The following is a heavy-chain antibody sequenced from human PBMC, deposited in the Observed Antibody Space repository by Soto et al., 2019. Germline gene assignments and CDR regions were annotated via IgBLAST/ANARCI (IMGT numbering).Heavy chain of an antibody. Sequence: QLQLQESGPGLVKPSETLSLTRTVSGGSISSSSYYWGWIRQPPGKGLEWIGSIYYSGSTYYNPSLTSQVTISVDTSKNQSSLKLSSVTAADTAVYYCARQIVGATIFDYWGQGTLVTVSS. CDR2: IYYSGST. V-gene: IGHV4-39*01. CDR3: ARQIVGATIFDY. D-gene: IGHD1-26*01. CDR1: GGSISSSSYY. J-gene: IGHJ4*02.